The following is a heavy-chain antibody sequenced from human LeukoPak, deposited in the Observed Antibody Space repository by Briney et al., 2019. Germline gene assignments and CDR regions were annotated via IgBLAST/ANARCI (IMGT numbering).Heavy chain of an antibody. CDR2: MNPNSGNT. D-gene: IGHD2/OR15-2a*01. V-gene: IGHV1-8*03. J-gene: IGHJ6*03. CDR3: ARGVLPYYYNYYMDV. CDR1: GYTFTSYD. Sequence: ASVKVSCKASGYTFTSYDISWVRQATGQGLEWMGWMNPNSGNTGYAQKFQGRVTITRNTSISTAYMELSSLRSEDTAVYYCARGVLPYYYNYYMDVWGKGTTVTVSS.